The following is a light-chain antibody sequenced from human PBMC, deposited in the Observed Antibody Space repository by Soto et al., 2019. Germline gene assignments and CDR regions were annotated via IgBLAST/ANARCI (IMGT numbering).Light chain of an antibody. CDR3: QQGNSFPIT. CDR1: QSISTW. Sequence: DIQMTQSPSSVSASVGDRVTITCRASQSISTWLAWYQQKPGTVPKLLIYAASSLQSGVVSRFSGSGAGTEFTLTISSLQPEDFGTYYCQQGNSFPITFGQGTRLEIK. J-gene: IGKJ5*01. CDR2: AAS. V-gene: IGKV1-12*01.